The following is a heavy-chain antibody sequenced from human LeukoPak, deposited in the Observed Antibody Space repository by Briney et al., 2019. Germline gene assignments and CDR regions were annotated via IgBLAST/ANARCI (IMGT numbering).Heavy chain of an antibody. V-gene: IGHV5-51*01. CDR3: ATQKYGDYYFDY. CDR2: IFPGDSET. CDR1: GPTVTNFW. Sequence: GESLKISCQVSGPTVTNFWITWVRQMPGKGLEWMGIIFPGDSETRYSPSLQGQVTISVDKDSRTAFPQWTSLRASDTAMYYCATQKYGDYYFDYWGQGTLVTVSS. D-gene: IGHD2-21*02. J-gene: IGHJ4*02.